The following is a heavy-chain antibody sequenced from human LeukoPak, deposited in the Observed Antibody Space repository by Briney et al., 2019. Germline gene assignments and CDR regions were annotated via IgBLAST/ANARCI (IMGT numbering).Heavy chain of an antibody. CDR3: ARFSHYCGGDCYPKAYYDGMDV. J-gene: IGHJ6*02. Sequence: ASVKVSCKASGYTFTSYGISWVRQAPGQGLEWMGWISAYNGNTNYVQKLQGRVTMTTDTSTSTAYMELRSLRSDDTAVYYCARFSHYCGGDCYPKAYYDGMDVWGQGTTVTVSS. CDR2: ISAYNGNT. CDR1: GYTFTSYG. D-gene: IGHD2-21*02. V-gene: IGHV1-18*01.